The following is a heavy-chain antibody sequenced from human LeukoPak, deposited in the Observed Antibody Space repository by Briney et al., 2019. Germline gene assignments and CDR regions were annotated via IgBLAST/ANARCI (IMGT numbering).Heavy chain of an antibody. V-gene: IGHV4-39*07. CDR1: GGSISSSSYY. CDR2: INHSGST. CDR3: ARVKGYYYGSGSYYLDY. Sequence: PSETLSLTCTVSGGSISSSSYYWGWIRQPPGKGLEWIGEINHSGSTNYNPSLKSRVTISVDTSKNQFSLKLSSVTAADTAVYYCARVKGYYYGSGSYYLDYWGQGTLVTVSS. J-gene: IGHJ4*02. D-gene: IGHD3-10*01.